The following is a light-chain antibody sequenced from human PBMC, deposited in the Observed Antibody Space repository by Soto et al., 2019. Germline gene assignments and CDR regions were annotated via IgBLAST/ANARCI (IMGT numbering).Light chain of an antibody. CDR3: QQSYSTPHLT. V-gene: IGKV1-39*01. CDR2: AAS. Sequence: DIQMTQSPSSLSASVGDRVTITCRASQSIGIYLNWYQQKPGKAPKLLIYAASNLQSGVPSRFSGSGSGTDFTLTISSLQPEDSATYYCQQSYSTPHLTFGGGTKVEIK. J-gene: IGKJ4*01. CDR1: QSIGIY.